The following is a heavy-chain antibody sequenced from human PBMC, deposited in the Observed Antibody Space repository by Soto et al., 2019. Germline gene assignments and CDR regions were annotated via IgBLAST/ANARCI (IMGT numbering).Heavy chain of an antibody. CDR2: ISAYNGNT. Sequence: ASVKVSCEASGYTFTSYGISWVRQAPGQGLEWMGWISAYNGNTNYAQKLQGRVTMTTDTSTSTAYMELRSLRSDDTAVYYCARDLATVTKAAYYYMDVWGKGTTVTVSS. CDR3: ARDLATVTKAAYYYMDV. D-gene: IGHD4-17*01. V-gene: IGHV1-18*01. J-gene: IGHJ6*03. CDR1: GYTFTSYG.